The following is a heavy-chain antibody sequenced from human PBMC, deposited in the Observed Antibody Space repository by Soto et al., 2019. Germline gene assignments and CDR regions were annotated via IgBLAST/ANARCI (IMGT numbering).Heavy chain of an antibody. CDR2: ISYDGSQK. Sequence: QVQLVESGGGVVQPGRSLRLSCAASGFSFSSYAMHWVRQAPGKGLEWVAVISYDGSQKYYADSVKGRFTISRDNSKNTLDLQMNSLRAEDTAVYYCASPHDSSGYNDALDIWGQGTMVTVSS. V-gene: IGHV3-30-3*01. CDR1: GFSFSSYA. J-gene: IGHJ3*02. CDR3: ASPHDSSGYNDALDI. D-gene: IGHD3-22*01.